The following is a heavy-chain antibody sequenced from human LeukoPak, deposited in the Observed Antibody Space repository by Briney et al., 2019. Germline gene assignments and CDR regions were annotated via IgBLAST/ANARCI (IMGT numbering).Heavy chain of an antibody. Sequence: PGGSLRLSCAASGFTFSSYAMSWVRQAPGKGLEWVSAISGSGGSTYYADSVKGRFTISRDNSKNTLYLQMNSLRAEDTAVYYCAKDSDFGGRDFLITFGGVIAAFDYWGQGTLVTVSS. D-gene: IGHD3-16*02. CDR3: AKDSDFGGRDFLITFGGVIAAFDY. CDR1: GFTFSSYA. V-gene: IGHV3-23*01. CDR2: ISGSGGST. J-gene: IGHJ4*02.